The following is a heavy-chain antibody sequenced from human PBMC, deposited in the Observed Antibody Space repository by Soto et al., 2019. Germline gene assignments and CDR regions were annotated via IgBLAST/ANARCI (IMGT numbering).Heavy chain of an antibody. J-gene: IGHJ6*02. D-gene: IGHD3-10*01. CDR3: ARDPMVRGVITPYYYYGMDV. V-gene: IGHV4-61*01. Sequence: KTSETLSLTCTVSGGSVSSGSYYWSWIRQPPGKGLEWIGYIYYSGSTNYNPSLKSRVTISVDTSKNQFPLKLSSVTAADTAVYYCARDPMVRGVITPYYYYGMDVWGQGTTVTVSS. CDR2: IYYSGST. CDR1: GGSVSSGSYY.